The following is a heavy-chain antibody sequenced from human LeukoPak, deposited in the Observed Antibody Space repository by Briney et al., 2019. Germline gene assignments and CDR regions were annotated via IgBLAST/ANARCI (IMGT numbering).Heavy chain of an antibody. V-gene: IGHV1-2*06. Sequence: GASVKVSCKASGYTFTGYYMHWVRQAPGQGLEWMGRINPNSGGTNYAQKFQGRVTMTRDTSISTAYMELSSLRSEDTAVYYCAREEAGDFDYWGQGTLVTVSS. D-gene: IGHD6-13*01. CDR2: INPNSGGT. J-gene: IGHJ4*02. CDR1: GYTFTGYY. CDR3: AREEAGDFDY.